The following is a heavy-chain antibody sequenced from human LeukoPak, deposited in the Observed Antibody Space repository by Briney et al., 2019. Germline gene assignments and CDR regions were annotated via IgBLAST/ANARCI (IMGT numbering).Heavy chain of an antibody. CDR1: GFAFSNAW. V-gene: IGHV4-38-2*01. Sequence: GSLRLSCAASGFAFSNAWMSWVRQAPGKGLEWIGSVYYSGSTYYNPSLKSRVTISVDTSKNQFSLNRISVTAADTAYYMDVWGKRTTVTGSS. J-gene: IGHJ6*03. CDR2: VYYSGST. CDR3: V.